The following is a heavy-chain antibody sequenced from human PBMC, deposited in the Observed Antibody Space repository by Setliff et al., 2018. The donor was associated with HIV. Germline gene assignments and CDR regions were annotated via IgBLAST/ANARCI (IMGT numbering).Heavy chain of an antibody. J-gene: IGHJ4*02. CDR2: INQDGSER. Sequence: GGSLRLSCSPSGFTFVDYAVTWVRQAPGKGLEWVANINQDGSERHYVDSVKGRFTISRDNAKNLLSLQMNSLRVEDTAVYYCASPYYDFVWGSYQPDYWGQGTLVTVSS. D-gene: IGHD3-16*02. V-gene: IGHV3-7*01. CDR1: GFTFVDYA. CDR3: ASPYYDFVWGSYQPDY.